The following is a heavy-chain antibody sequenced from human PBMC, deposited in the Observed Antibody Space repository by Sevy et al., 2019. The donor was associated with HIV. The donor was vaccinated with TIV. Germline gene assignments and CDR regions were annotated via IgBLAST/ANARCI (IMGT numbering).Heavy chain of an antibody. CDR3: AREVIHYASRFSEGMDF. J-gene: IGHJ6*02. Sequence: SETLSLTCTVSGASISRNYWTWIRQPPGKGLEWIGYLYLSGSSNYNPSLKSRVTISIDASKNQFSLKLHSVTAADTAIYYCAREVIHYASRFSEGMDFRGQGTSVTVCS. CDR2: LYLSGSS. CDR1: GASISRNY. V-gene: IGHV4-59*13. D-gene: IGHD2-2*01.